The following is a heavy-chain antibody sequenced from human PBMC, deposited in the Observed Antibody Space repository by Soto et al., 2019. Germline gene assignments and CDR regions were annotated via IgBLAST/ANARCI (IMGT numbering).Heavy chain of an antibody. CDR1: GFTFSDYY. V-gene: IGHV3-11*01. J-gene: IGHJ4*02. D-gene: IGHD3-3*01. CDR3: ARDQSGYLKDFGN. CDR2: IGTSGSTI. Sequence: GGSLRLSCAASGFTFSDYYMSWIRQAPGKGLEWVSYIGTSGSTIYYADSVKGRFTISRDNAKNSLYLQMNSLRAEDTAVYYGARDQSGYLKDFGNWGQGTLVIVSS.